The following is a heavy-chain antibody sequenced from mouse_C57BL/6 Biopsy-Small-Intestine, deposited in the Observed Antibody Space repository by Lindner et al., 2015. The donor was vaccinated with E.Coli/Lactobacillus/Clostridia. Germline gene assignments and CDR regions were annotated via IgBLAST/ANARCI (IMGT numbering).Heavy chain of an antibody. CDR3: ARLFGYVMDY. CDR1: GYTFTDYT. V-gene: IGHV1-9*01. CDR2: LNPRSGGA. J-gene: IGHJ4*01. Sequence: VQLQESGAELVKPGASVKLSCKASGYTFTDYTIHWIKQRSGQGPEWIGELNPRSGGANYNEKFKGKATLTADTSSNTAYMQLSSLTTEDSAIYYCARLFGYVMDYWGQGTSVTVSS.